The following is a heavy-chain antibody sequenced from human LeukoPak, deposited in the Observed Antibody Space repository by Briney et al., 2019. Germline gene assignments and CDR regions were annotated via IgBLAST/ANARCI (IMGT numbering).Heavy chain of an antibody. CDR1: GYTFTSYG. V-gene: IGHV1-18*01. CDR3: ARVRAKATFDY. CDR2: ISAYNGNT. J-gene: IGHJ4*02. Sequence: GESLKISCKASGYTFTSYGISWVRQAPGQGLEWMGWISAYNGNTNYAQKLQGRVTMTTDTSTSTAYMELRSLRSDDTAVYYCARVRAKATFDYWGQGTLVTVSS.